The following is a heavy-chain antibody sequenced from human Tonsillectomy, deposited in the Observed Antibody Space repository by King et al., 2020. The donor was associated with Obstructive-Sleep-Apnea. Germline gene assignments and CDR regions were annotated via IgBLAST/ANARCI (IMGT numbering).Heavy chain of an antibody. D-gene: IGHD6-13*01. CDR1: GYTFSSAE. CDR3: ARGSSRSFDI. Sequence: QLVQSGAEVQKPGASVKVSCKASGYTFSSAEIHWVRQAPGQGLAWMGWMNPNIGNTAYVQQFQGRVTMTRNPSINTAYMELSSLRSTDTAVYFCARGSSRSFDIWGQGTLVTVS. CDR2: MNPNIGNT. J-gene: IGHJ4*02. V-gene: IGHV1-8*01.